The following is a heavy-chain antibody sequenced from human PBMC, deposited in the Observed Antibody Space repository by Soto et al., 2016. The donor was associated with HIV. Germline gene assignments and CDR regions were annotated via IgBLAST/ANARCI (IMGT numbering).Heavy chain of an antibody. V-gene: IGHV3-64*01. CDR3: ARTFITRXYYMDV. CDR1: GFTFGSYD. CDR2: ISSNGINT. J-gene: IGHJ6*03. Sequence: EVQLVESGGGLVQPGGSLKLSCEASGFTFGSYDMHWVRQAPGMGLEYVSTISSNGINTYYANSVKGRFTISRDNSKNTLYLQMDSLRAEDMAVYYCARTFITRXYYMDVWGKGTTVTGLL. D-gene: IGHD3-10*01.